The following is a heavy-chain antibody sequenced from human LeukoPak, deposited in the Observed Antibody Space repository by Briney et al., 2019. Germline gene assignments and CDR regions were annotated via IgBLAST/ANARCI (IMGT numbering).Heavy chain of an antibody. D-gene: IGHD1-26*01. CDR3: ARDLAGELLSFDY. CDR2: IYYSGST. Sequence: PSETLSLTCTVSGGSISSSSYYWGWIRQPPGKGLEWIGSIYYSGSTYYNPSLKSRVTISVDTSKNQFSLKLSSVTAADTAVYYCARDLAGELLSFDYWGQGTLVTVSS. V-gene: IGHV4-39*07. CDR1: GGSISSSSYY. J-gene: IGHJ4*02.